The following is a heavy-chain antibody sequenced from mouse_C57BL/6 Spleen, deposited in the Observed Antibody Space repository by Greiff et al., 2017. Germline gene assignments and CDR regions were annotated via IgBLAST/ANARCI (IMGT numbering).Heavy chain of an antibody. V-gene: IGHV1-53*01. D-gene: IGHD1-1*01. Sequence: QVQLQQPGTELVKPGASVKLSCKASGYTFTSYWMHWVKQRPGQGLEWIGNINPSNGGTNYNEKFKSKATLTVDKSSSTAYMQLSSLTSEDSAVYYCARGKFITTVVGGYCDYWGQGTTLTVSS. J-gene: IGHJ2*01. CDR2: INPSNGGT. CDR1: GYTFTSYW. CDR3: ARGKFITTVVGGYCDY.